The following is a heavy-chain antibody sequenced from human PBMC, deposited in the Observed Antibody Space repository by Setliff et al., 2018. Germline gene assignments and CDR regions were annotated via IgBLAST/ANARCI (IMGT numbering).Heavy chain of an antibody. V-gene: IGHV3-23*01. J-gene: IGHJ5*02. CDR2: VTAFGGTT. CDR3: VRRVAGKGWFDP. D-gene: IGHD2-15*01. Sequence: GSLRLSCETSGFTFYNYEFNWVRQAPGKGLEWVSAVTAFGGTTYDADSVKGRFTTSRDNSKNTIYLQMNNLGVDDTAIYYCVRRVAGKGWFDPWGQGTLVTVSS. CDR1: GFTFYNYE.